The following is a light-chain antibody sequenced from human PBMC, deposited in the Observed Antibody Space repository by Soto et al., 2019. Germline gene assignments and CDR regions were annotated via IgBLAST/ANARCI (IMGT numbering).Light chain of an antibody. CDR2: GAS. V-gene: IGKV3-20*01. J-gene: IGKJ5*01. CDR3: QHYDSLPIT. Sequence: IVLTQSPGTLSLSPGERATLSCRASQSVSSNLAWYQQKPGQAPRLLIYGASSRATGIPDRFSGSGSGTDFTLTISRLEPEDFAVFYCQHYDSLPITFGQGTRLEIK. CDR1: QSVSSN.